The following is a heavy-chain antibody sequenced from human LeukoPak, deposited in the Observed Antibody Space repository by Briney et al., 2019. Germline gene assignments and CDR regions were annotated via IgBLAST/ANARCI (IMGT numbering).Heavy chain of an antibody. J-gene: IGHJ5*02. Sequence: GGSLRLSCAASGFTFSSYAMSWVRQAPGKGLEWVSVIHSGGETYYTDSVKGRFTISRDNSKNTLYLQMNSLRAEDTAVYYCGRAGVYSASSGYGPDRWGQGTLVTVSS. CDR2: IHSGGET. V-gene: IGHV3-23*01. CDR3: GRAGVYSASSGYGPDR. CDR1: GFTFSSYA. D-gene: IGHD3-22*01.